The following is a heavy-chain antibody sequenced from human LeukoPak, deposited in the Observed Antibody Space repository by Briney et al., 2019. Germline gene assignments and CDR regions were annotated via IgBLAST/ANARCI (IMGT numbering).Heavy chain of an antibody. CDR2: ISSSGSTI. D-gene: IGHD5-18*01. V-gene: IGHV3-11*01. J-gene: IGHJ4*02. CDR1: GFTFSDYY. CDR3: GKDLTARVTFDY. Sequence: GGSLRLSCAASGFTFSDYYMSWIRQAPGKGLEWVSYISSSGSTIYYADSVKGRFTISRDNAKNSLYLQMNSLRAEDTAVYYFGKDLTARVTFDYGGQGTLVTVSS.